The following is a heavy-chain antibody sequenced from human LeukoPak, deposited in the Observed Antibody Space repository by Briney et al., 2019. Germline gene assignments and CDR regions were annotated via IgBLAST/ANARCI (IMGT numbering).Heavy chain of an antibody. V-gene: IGHV3-30*02. J-gene: IGHJ3*02. CDR2: IRYDGINK. CDR3: AKGRGYSYYDAFDI. Sequence: PGGSLRLSCAASGFIFSSYGMHWVRQAPGKGLEWVAFIRYDGINKYYADSVKGRFTISRDNSKNTLYLQMNSLRAEDTAVYYCAKGRGYSYYDAFDIWGQGTMVTVSS. CDR1: GFIFSSYG. D-gene: IGHD5-18*01.